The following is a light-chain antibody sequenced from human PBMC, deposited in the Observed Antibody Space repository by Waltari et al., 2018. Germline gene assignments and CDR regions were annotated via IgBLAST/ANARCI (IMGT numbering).Light chain of an antibody. V-gene: IGKV3-20*01. Sequence: EIVLTQSPGTLSLSPGERATLSCRASQSVSSSYLAWYQQKPGQAPRLLIYGASSRATGIPDRFSSSGSGTDVTLTISRLEPEDFAVYYCQQYGSSPRKTFGQGTKVEIK. CDR3: QQYGSSPRKT. J-gene: IGKJ1*01. CDR2: GAS. CDR1: QSVSSSY.